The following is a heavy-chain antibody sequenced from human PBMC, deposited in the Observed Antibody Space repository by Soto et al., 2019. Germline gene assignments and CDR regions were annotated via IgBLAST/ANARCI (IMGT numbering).Heavy chain of an antibody. CDR1: GDLVSSDNYY. D-gene: IGHD5-18*01. J-gene: IGHJ4*02. CDR3: ARDIRGYSRAFDY. CDR2: IYSSGRT. Sequence: SETLSLTCSVSGDLVSSDNYYWTWLRQPPGKGLEWIGYIYSSGRTNYNPSLKSRVTISLDTSSNEFSLKLTSVTAADTAVYYCARDIRGYSRAFDYWGQGTLVTVSS. V-gene: IGHV4-61*01.